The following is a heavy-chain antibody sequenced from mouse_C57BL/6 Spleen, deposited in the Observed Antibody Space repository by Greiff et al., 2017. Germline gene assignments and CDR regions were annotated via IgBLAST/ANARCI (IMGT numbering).Heavy chain of an antibody. CDR1: GYTFTDYY. Sequence: VHVKQSGPVLVKPGASVKMSCKASGYTFTDYYMNWVKQSHGKSLEWIGVINPYNGGTSYNQKFKGKATLTVDKSSSTAYMELNSLTSEDSAVYYCARHYDYPYAMDYWGQGTSVTVSS. CDR3: ARHYDYPYAMDY. CDR2: INPYNGGT. J-gene: IGHJ4*01. V-gene: IGHV1-19*01. D-gene: IGHD2-4*01.